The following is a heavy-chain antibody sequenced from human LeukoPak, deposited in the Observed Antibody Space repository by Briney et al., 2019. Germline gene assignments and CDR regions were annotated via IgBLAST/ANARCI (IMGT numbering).Heavy chain of an antibody. V-gene: IGHV3-21*01. CDR3: AREVPAAMSGFDI. CDR2: ISSSSNYI. D-gene: IGHD2-2*01. CDR1: GFTFTTYT. J-gene: IGHJ3*02. Sequence: GGSLRLSCAASGFTFTTYTMNWVRQAPGKGLEWISSISSSSNYIYYADSVRGRFTVSSDNSKNSLFLQMNSLRAEDTAVYYCAREVPAAMSGFDIWGQGTMVTVSS.